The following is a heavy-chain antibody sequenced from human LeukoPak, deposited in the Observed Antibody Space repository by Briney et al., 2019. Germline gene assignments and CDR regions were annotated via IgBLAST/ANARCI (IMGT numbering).Heavy chain of an antibody. J-gene: IGHJ4*02. Sequence: PGGALRLSFAASGFTFSDYYMSWIRQAPGKGLEWVSYISSSGSTIYYADFVKGRFTICSDNAKNSLYLQMNRLRDEDTAVYYCARGCSSTSCHIGVFDYWGQGTLVTVSS. V-gene: IGHV3-11*04. CDR1: GFTFSDYY. CDR2: ISSSGSTI. CDR3: ARGCSSTSCHIGVFDY. D-gene: IGHD2-2*02.